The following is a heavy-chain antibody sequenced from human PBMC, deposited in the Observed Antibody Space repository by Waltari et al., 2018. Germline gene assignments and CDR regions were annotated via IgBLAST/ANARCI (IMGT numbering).Heavy chain of an antibody. CDR3: ARVCSSTSCPYYYGMDV. Sequence: QVQLQQWGAGLLKHSETLSLTCAVYGGSFSGYYWSWIRQPPGKGLEWIGEIKHSVSTNYNPSLKRRVTRSVDTSKNQFSLKLSSVTAADTAVYYCARVCSSTSCPYYYGMDVWGQGTTVTVSS. CDR1: GGSFSGYY. D-gene: IGHD2-2*01. V-gene: IGHV4-34*01. CDR2: IKHSVST. J-gene: IGHJ6*02.